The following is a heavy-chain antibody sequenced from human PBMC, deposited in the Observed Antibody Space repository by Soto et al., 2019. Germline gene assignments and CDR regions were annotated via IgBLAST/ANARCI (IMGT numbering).Heavy chain of an antibody. CDR2: IYYSGST. CDR3: ARIYCSSTSCSQSGFDY. V-gene: IGHV4-31*03. Sequence: TLSLTCTVSGGSISSGDYYWSGIRQHPGKGLEWIGYIYYSGSTHYNPSLKSRVTISVDTSKNQFSLKLSSVTAADTAVYYCARIYCSSTSCSQSGFDYWGQGTLVTVSS. J-gene: IGHJ4*02. CDR1: GGSISSGDYY. D-gene: IGHD2-2*01.